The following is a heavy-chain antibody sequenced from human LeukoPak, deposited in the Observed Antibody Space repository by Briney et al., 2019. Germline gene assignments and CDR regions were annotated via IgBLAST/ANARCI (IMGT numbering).Heavy chain of an antibody. CDR2: TKSKTDGATT. V-gene: IGHV3-15*01. CDR3: TTFES. CDR1: GLSFSNAW. J-gene: IGHJ4*02. Sequence: GGSLTLSCAASGLSFSNAWMSWVRQAPGKGLEWVGRTKSKTDGATTVYAAPVKGRFTISTDDSQNTLYLQMNSLKTEDTAVYYCTTFESWGQGTLVTVSS.